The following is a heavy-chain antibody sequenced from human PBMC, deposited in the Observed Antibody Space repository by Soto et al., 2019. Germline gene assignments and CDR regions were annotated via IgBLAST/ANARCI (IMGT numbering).Heavy chain of an antibody. CDR3: ARGEHYYRLGSYLMAVTSYGNYDMCV. Sequence: ASVKVSCKASGYTFTSYAMHWVRQAPGQRLEWMGWINAGNGNTKYSQKFQGRVTITRDTSASTAYMELSSLRSEDTAVYYCARGEHYYRLGSYLMAVTSYGNYDMCVCGQG. D-gene: IGHD3-10*01. J-gene: IGHJ6*02. V-gene: IGHV1-3*01. CDR2: INAGNGNT. CDR1: GYTFTSYA.